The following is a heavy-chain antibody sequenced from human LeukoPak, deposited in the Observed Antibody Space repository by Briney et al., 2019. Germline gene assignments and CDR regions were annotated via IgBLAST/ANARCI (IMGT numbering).Heavy chain of an antibody. CDR3: ASLGDSTTATPDDEFDY. Sequence: ASVKVSCKASGYTLTGYYMHWVRQAPGQGLEWMGWINPIHGGTNYAQKFQGRVTMTRDTSIGTAYMELSRLRPDDTAVYYCASLGDSTTATPDDEFDYWGQGTLVTVSS. CDR2: INPIHGGT. D-gene: IGHD2-2*01. V-gene: IGHV1-2*02. CDR1: GYTLTGYY. J-gene: IGHJ4*02.